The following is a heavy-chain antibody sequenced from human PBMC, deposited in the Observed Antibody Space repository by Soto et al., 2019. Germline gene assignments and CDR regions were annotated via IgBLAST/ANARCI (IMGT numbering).Heavy chain of an antibody. CDR3: ASGDGGYYFDY. V-gene: IGHV1-69*02. CDR1: GGTFSSYT. Sequence: ASVKVSCKASGGTFSSYTISWVRQAPGQGLEWMGRIIPILGIANYAQKFQGRVTITADKSTSTAYMELSSLRSEDTAVYYCASGDGGYYFDYWGRGTLVTVSS. D-gene: IGHD3-16*01. CDR2: IIPILGIA. J-gene: IGHJ4*02.